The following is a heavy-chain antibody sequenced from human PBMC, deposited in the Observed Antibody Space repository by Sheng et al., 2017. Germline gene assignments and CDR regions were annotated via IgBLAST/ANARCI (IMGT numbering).Heavy chain of an antibody. Sequence: QVQLVQSGAEVKKPGSSVKVSCKASGGTFSSYAISWVRQAPGQGLEWMGGIIPIFGTANYAQKFQGRVTITTDESTSTAYMELSSLRSEDTAVYYCARTHITIFGGIQGYYYMDVWGKGTTVTVSS. J-gene: IGHJ6*03. CDR1: GGTFSSYA. D-gene: IGHD3-3*01. CDR3: ARTHITIFGGIQGYYYMDV. V-gene: IGHV1-69*05. CDR2: IIPIFGTA.